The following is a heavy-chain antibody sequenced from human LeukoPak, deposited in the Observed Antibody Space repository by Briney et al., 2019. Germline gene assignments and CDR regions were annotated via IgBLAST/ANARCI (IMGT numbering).Heavy chain of an antibody. V-gene: IGHV3-7*01. Sequence: GGSLRLSCAASGFTFSSYWMSWVRQAPGKGLEWVANIKQDGSEKYYVDSVKGRFTISRGNAKNSLYLQMNSLRAEDTAVYYCARDQSVWGGYYYYYYMDVWGKGTTVTVSS. CDR2: IKQDGSEK. CDR3: ARDQSVWGGYYYYYYMDV. CDR1: GFTFSSYW. D-gene: IGHD1-14*01. J-gene: IGHJ6*03.